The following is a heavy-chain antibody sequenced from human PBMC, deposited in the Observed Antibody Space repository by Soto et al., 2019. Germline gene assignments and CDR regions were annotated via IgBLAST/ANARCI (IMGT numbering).Heavy chain of an antibody. J-gene: IGHJ4*02. D-gene: IGHD2-15*01. V-gene: IGHV4-59*08. CDR3: AGSRIAATRSDY. CDR1: GGSISSYY. CDR2: IYDRGNT. Sequence: SETMSLTCSVSGGSISSYYWTWIRQPPGKGLEWIGYIYDRGNTNYNPSLQSRVTISVDTSKNQFSLHLSSVTDADTAVYYCAGSRIAATRSDYWGQGTLVTVSS.